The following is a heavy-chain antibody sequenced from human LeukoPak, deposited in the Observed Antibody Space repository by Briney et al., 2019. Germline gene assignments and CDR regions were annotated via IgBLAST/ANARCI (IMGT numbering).Heavy chain of an antibody. J-gene: IGHJ3*01. Sequence: SVKVSCKSSGGTFSNAPISWIRQVPGQGLEWLGRIIPILDMTYYAQKFQGRVTINADKSTNTAYMELSSLRSDDTAVYYSARDLEELGAFDFWGQGTMVTVSS. CDR2: IIPILDMT. V-gene: IGHV1-69*04. D-gene: IGHD3-3*01. CDR3: ARDLEELGAFDF. CDR1: GGTFSNAP.